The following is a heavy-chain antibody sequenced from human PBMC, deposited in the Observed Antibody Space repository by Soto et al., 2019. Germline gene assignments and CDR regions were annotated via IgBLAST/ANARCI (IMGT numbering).Heavy chain of an antibody. J-gene: IGHJ3*02. V-gene: IGHV1-69*06. D-gene: IGHD3-22*01. CDR3: ARSSSGGNAFDI. Sequence: QVQLVQSGAEVKKPGSSVKVSCKASGGTFSSYAISWVRQAPGQGLEWMGGIIPIFGTANYAQKFQGRVTITADKATSTAYMELSSLRSEDTAGYYCARSSSGGNAFDIWGQGTMVTVSS. CDR1: GGTFSSYA. CDR2: IIPIFGTA.